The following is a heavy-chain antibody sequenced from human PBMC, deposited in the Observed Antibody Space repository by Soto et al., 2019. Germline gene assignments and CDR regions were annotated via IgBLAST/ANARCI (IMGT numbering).Heavy chain of an antibody. D-gene: IGHD4-17*01. Sequence: SETLSLTCTVSGGSIGTSSWNWIRQPPGKGLEWIGCIFNSGSTNYNPSLKSRVTISVHTSKNRFSLNLTSVTAADTAVYFCARETLSYGDYLLDYWGQGTLVTVSS. CDR3: ARETLSYGDYLLDY. CDR2: IFNSGST. V-gene: IGHV4-59*01. CDR1: GGSIGTSS. J-gene: IGHJ4*02.